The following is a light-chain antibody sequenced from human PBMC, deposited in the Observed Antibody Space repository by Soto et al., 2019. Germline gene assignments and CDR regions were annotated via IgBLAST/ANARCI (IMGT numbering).Light chain of an antibody. CDR1: QTVRTNY. CDR2: GAS. Sequence: EIVLTQSPGTLSLSPGERATLSCRASQTVRTNYLAWFQHKPGQAPRLLIYGASSRATGIPDRFSGSGSGTDFTLTSNRLEPEDFAVYFCQQYSDSPITFGGGTKVEIK. CDR3: QQYSDSPIT. J-gene: IGKJ4*01. V-gene: IGKV3-20*01.